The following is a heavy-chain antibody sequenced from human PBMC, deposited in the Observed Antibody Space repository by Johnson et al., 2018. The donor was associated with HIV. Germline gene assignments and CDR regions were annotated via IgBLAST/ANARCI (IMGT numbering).Heavy chain of an antibody. Sequence: VQLVESGGGVVQPGRSLRLPCAASGFSFRSYVMNWVRQAPGKGLEWVSGISWNSGSIGYADSVKGRFTISRDNAKNSLYLQMNSLRAEDTALYYCAKDFYSSSSYDAFDIWGQGTMVTVSS. CDR3: AKDFYSSSSYDAFDI. J-gene: IGHJ3*02. CDR2: ISWNSGSI. CDR1: GFSFRSYV. D-gene: IGHD6-6*01. V-gene: IGHV3-9*01.